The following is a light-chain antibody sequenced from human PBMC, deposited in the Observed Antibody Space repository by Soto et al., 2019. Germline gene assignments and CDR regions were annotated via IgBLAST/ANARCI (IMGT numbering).Light chain of an antibody. CDR2: ASS. Sequence: DNQMTQSPSSLSASVGDRATITCRASQSIRSYLNCYQQKPGKDPKLLIYASSSLQSGVPSRFSGSGAGTDFTLTISSLQPEDFATYYCQQSYSTPITFGGGNKVEIK. V-gene: IGKV1-39*01. J-gene: IGKJ4*01. CDR3: QQSYSTPIT. CDR1: QSIRSY.